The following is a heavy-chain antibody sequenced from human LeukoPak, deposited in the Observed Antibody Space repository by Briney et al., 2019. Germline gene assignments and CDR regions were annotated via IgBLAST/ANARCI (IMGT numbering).Heavy chain of an antibody. CDR2: TYTSGST. J-gene: IGHJ3*02. CDR1: GGSISSGSYY. Sequence: PSQTLSLTCTVSGGSISSGSYYWSWIRQPAGKGLEWIGRTYTSGSTNYNPSLKSRVTISVDTSKNQFSLKLSSVTAADTAVYYCAREVSGYSSGWMTGAFDIWGQGTMVTVSS. V-gene: IGHV4-61*02. D-gene: IGHD6-19*01. CDR3: AREVSGYSSGWMTGAFDI.